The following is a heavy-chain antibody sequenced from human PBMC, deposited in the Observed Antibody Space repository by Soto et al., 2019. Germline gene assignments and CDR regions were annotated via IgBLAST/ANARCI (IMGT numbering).Heavy chain of an antibody. CDR1: GFTFSSYA. J-gene: IGHJ3*02. D-gene: IGHD4-17*01. CDR3: AKIDGDYVSFAFDI. CDR2: ISGSGGST. V-gene: IGHV3-23*01. Sequence: EVQLLESGGGLVQPGGSLRLSCAASGFTFSSYAMSWVRQAPGKGLEWVSAISGSGGSTYYADSVKGRFTISRDNSKNTFYLKMNGLRAEDRAVYYWAKIDGDYVSFAFDIGGQGPMVPVSS.